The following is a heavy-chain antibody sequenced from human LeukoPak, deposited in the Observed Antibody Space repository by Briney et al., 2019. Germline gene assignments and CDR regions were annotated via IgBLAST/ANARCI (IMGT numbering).Heavy chain of an antibody. CDR1: GDSVSNNSAA. D-gene: IGHD4-23*01. CDR3: AEDLGGQDY. J-gene: IGHJ4*02. Sequence: SQTLSLTCAISGDSVSNNSAAWSCIRQSPSRGLEWLGRTYYRSKWYNDYAVSLKSRITINPDTSKNHFTLQLNSVTPEDTAVYFCAEDLGGQDYWGQGTLVTVSS. V-gene: IGHV6-1*01. CDR2: TYYRSKWYN.